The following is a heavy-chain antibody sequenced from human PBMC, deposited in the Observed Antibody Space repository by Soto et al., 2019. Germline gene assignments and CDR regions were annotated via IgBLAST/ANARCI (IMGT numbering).Heavy chain of an antibody. V-gene: IGHV3-21*01. Sequence: EVQLVESGGGLVKPGGSLRLSCAASGFTFSNYSMNWVRQAPGKGLEWVSSISTSSGYRYYADSVKGRFTISRDNAKKSLYLKMNSLRAEDTAVYYCARDLHDYVSFRFDPWGQGTLVTVSS. D-gene: IGHD3-16*01. J-gene: IGHJ5*02. CDR1: GFTFSNYS. CDR2: ISTSSGYR. CDR3: ARDLHDYVSFRFDP.